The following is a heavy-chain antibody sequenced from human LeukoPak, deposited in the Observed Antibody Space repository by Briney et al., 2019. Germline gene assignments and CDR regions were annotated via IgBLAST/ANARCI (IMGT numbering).Heavy chain of an antibody. Sequence: SETLSLTCNVSGYSISSGYYWGWIRQPPGKGLEWIGSIYHSGSTYYNPSLKSRVTISMDTSRNQFSLKLSSMTAADTAVYYCARGGTITMIVVVITTHYFDYWGQGTLVTVSS. CDR1: GYSISSGYY. J-gene: IGHJ4*02. CDR3: ARGGTITMIVVVITTHYFDY. CDR2: IYHSGST. V-gene: IGHV4-38-2*02. D-gene: IGHD3-22*01.